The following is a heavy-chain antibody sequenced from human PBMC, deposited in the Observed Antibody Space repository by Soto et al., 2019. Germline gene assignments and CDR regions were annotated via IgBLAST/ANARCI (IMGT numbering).Heavy chain of an antibody. CDR3: AKEEDCSSTSCYDAFDI. D-gene: IGHD2-2*01. CDR2: ISGSGGST. CDR1: GFTFSSYA. Sequence: GGSLRLSCAASGFTFSSYAMSWVRQAPGKGLEWVSAISGSGGSTYYADSVKGRFTISRDNSKNTLYLQMNSLRAEDTAVYYCAKEEDCSSTSCYDAFDIWGQWTMVTVSS. J-gene: IGHJ3*02. V-gene: IGHV3-23*01.